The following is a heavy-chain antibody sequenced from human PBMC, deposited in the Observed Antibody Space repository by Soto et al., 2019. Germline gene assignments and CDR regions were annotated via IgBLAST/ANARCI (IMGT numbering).Heavy chain of an antibody. CDR1: GFTFSSYE. D-gene: IGHD3-10*02. CDR2: ISSSSSAI. CDR3: SGVKYIDYVRPNDY. V-gene: IGHV3-48*03. J-gene: IGHJ4*02. Sequence: EVQLVESGGGLAQPGGSLRLSCAASGFTFSSYEMSWVRQAPGKGLEWVSYISSSSSAIYYADSVKGRFTISRDNAKKSLYLQMSPLRAEDTAVYDCSGVKYIDYVRPNDYWGQRTLVTASS.